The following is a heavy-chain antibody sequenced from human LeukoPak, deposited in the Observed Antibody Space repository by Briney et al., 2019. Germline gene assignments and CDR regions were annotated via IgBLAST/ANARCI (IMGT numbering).Heavy chain of an antibody. V-gene: IGHV4-39*01. J-gene: IGHJ3*02. CDR1: GGSISSSSYY. CDR2: IYYSGST. D-gene: IGHD6-19*01. Sequence: SETLSLTCTVSGGSISSSSYYWGWLRQPPGKGLEWIGSIYYSGSTYYNPSLKSRVTISVDTSKNQFSLKLSSVTAADTAVYYCASLAVAGNGNAFDIWGQGTWSPSLQ. CDR3: ASLAVAGNGNAFDI.